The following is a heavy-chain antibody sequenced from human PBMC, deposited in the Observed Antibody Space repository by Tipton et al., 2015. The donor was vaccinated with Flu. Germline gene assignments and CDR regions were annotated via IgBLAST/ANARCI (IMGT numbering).Heavy chain of an antibody. CDR3: ARGYFDWLLAYYYYYGMDV. CDR1: GYTFTSYD. Sequence: QVQLVQSGAEVKKPGASVKVSCKASGYTFTSYDINWVRQATGQGLEWMGWMNPNSGNTGYAQKFQGRVTMTRNTSISTAYMELSSLRSEDTAVYYCARGYFDWLLAYYYYYGMDVWGQGTTVTVSS. V-gene: IGHV1-8*01. CDR2: MNPNSGNT. J-gene: IGHJ6*02. D-gene: IGHD3-9*01.